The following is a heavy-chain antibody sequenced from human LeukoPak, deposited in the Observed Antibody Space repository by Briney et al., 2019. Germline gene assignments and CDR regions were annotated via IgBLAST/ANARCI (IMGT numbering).Heavy chain of an antibody. D-gene: IGHD6-6*01. J-gene: IGHJ4*02. CDR2: IYPNSGAT. CDR1: GYTFTGYY. Sequence: ASVKVSCKASGYTFTGYYMHWVRQAPGQGLEWMGWIYPNSGATKYAQKFQGRVTMTRDTSISTAYMELSRLRSDDTAVYYCARDLEYSSSDYWGQGTLVTVSS. CDR3: ARDLEYSSSDY. V-gene: IGHV1-2*02.